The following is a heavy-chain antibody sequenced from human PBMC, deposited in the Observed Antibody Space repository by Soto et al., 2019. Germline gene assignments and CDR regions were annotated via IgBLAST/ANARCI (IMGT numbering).Heavy chain of an antibody. J-gene: IGHJ2*01. V-gene: IGHV2-26*01. D-gene: IGHD3-22*01. CDR2: IFSNDEK. Sequence: QVTLKESGPVLVKPTETLTLTCTVSGFSLSNARMGVSWIRQPPGKALEGVAHIFSNDEKSYSSSLMSRLTIAKDTSKSQVVLTMTNMDPVDTDTYYCARIVLVIAEYWYFDLWGRGTLVTVSS. CDR1: GFSLSNARMG. CDR3: ARIVLVIAEYWYFDL.